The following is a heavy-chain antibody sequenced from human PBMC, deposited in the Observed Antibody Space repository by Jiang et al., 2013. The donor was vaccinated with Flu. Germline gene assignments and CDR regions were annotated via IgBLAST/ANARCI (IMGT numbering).Heavy chain of an antibody. D-gene: IGHD5-18*01. CDR3: ARDQKPLFLHTASSYPGMDV. CDR2: INPNSGGT. Sequence: SGAEVKKPGASVKVSCKASGYTFTGYYMHWVRQAPGQGLEWMGWINPNSGGTNYAQKFQGRVTMTRDTSISTAYMELSRLRSDDTAVYYCARDQKPLFLHTASSYPGMDVWGQGTTVTVSS. J-gene: IGHJ6*02. V-gene: IGHV1-2*02. CDR1: GYTFTGYY.